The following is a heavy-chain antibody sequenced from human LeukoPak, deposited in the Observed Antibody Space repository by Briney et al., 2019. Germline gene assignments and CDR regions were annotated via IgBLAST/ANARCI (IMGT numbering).Heavy chain of an antibody. CDR1: GGSISSYY. CDR3: ARVPRGGYDQGPLFDP. V-gene: IGHV4-59*01. J-gene: IGHJ5*02. D-gene: IGHD5-12*01. Sequence: SETLSLTCTVSGGSISSYYWSWIRQPPGKGLEWIGYIYYSGSTNYNPSLKSRVTISVDTSKNQFPLKLSSVTAADTAVYYCARVPRGGYDQGPLFDPWGQGTLVTVSS. CDR2: IYYSGST.